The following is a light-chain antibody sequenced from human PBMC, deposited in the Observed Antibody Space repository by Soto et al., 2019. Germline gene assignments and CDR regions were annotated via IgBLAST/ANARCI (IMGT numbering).Light chain of an antibody. Sequence: QSVLTQPPSVSGAPGQRVTISCTGSSSNIGAGYDVHWYQQLPGTAPKLLIYGNSNRPSGVPDRFSGSKSGTSASLAITGLQAEDEANYYCQSYDSSLSGLRVVFGGGTKPPS. CDR3: QSYDSSLSGLRVV. J-gene: IGLJ2*01. V-gene: IGLV1-40*01. CDR1: SSNIGAGYD. CDR2: GNS.